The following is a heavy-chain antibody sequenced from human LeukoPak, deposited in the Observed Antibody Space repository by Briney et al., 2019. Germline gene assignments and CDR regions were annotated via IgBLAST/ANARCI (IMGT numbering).Heavy chain of an antibody. J-gene: IGHJ5*02. D-gene: IGHD5-12*01. Sequence: SETLSLTCTGSGGSISSYYWSWIRQPPRKGLEWIGYIYYSGSTNYNPSLKSRVTISVDTSKNQFSLKLSSVTAADTAVYYCARGGYDDGNWFDPWGQGTLVTVSS. CDR2: IYYSGST. V-gene: IGHV4-59*08. CDR3: ARGGYDDGNWFDP. CDR1: GGSISSYY.